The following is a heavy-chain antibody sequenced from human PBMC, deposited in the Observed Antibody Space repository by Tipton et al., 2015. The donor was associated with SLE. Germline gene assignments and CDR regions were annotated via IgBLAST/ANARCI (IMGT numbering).Heavy chain of an antibody. V-gene: IGHV4-61*09. CDR1: GGSISSGSYC. J-gene: IGHJ6*03. D-gene: IGHD2-2*03. CDR3: ARGVAIYWITYYDYYMDV. Sequence: TLSLTCIVSGGSISSGSYCWTWIRQPAGKGLEWIGHIYTTGSTYYNPSLKSRVSMSVDTSKNQFSLTLTSVTAADTGVYYCARGVAIYWITYYDYYMDVWGKGTTVTVSS. CDR2: IYTTGST.